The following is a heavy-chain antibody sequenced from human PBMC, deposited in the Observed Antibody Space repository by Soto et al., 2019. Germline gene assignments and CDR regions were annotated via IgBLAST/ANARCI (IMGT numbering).Heavy chain of an antibody. CDR2: ISAYNGNT. CDR3: ARDFVAALDYYGMDV. V-gene: IGHV1-18*01. J-gene: IGHJ6*02. D-gene: IGHD6-6*01. CDR1: GCTFTSYG. Sequence: ASATVSCNASGCTFTSYGISWVRQSPGQGLEWMGWISAYNGNTNHAQKLQGRVTMTTDTSTSTAYMELRSLRSDDTAVYYCARDFVAALDYYGMDVWGQGTTVTVSS.